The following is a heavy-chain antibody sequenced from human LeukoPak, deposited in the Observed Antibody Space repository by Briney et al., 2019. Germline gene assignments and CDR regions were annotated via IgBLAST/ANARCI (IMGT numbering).Heavy chain of an antibody. J-gene: IGHJ4*02. V-gene: IGHV1-2*02. D-gene: IGHD2-21*02. Sequence: ASVKVSCKTSGYIFNNFGVSWVRQAPGQGLEWMGWINPNSGGTNYAQKFQGRVTMTRDTSISTAYMELSRLRSDDTAVYYCAVNIVVVTANYYFDYWGQGTLVTVSS. CDR3: AVNIVVVTANYYFDY. CDR1: GYIFNNFG. CDR2: INPNSGGT.